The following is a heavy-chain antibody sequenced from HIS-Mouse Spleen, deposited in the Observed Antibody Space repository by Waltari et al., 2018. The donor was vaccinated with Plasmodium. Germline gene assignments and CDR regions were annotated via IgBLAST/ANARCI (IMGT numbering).Heavy chain of an antibody. CDR1: GYTFTGYY. J-gene: IGHJ1*01. CDR2: INHNRGGT. D-gene: IGHD6-13*01. CDR3: ARVLGYKAAAGTFVEYFQH. V-gene: IGHV1-2*02. Sequence: QVQLVQSGAEVKKPGSSVKVSCKASGYTFTGYYMHWVRQPPGHGLEWRGWINHNRGGTNYAQKFQGRVTMTRDTSISTAYMELSRLRSDDTAVYYCARVLGYKAAAGTFVEYFQHWGQGTLVTVSS.